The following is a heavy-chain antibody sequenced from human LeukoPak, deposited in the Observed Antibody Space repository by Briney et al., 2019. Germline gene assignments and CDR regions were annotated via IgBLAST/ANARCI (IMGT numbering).Heavy chain of an antibody. V-gene: IGHV4-34*01. CDR3: ARAPYCYGMDV. J-gene: IGHJ6*04. CDR2: INHSGST. CDR1: GGSFSGYY. Sequence: SETLSLTCAVYGGSFSGYYWSWIRQPPGKGLEWIGEINHSGSTNYNPSLKSRVTISVDTSKNQFSLKLSSVTAADTAVYYCARAPYCYGMDVWGKGTTVTVSS.